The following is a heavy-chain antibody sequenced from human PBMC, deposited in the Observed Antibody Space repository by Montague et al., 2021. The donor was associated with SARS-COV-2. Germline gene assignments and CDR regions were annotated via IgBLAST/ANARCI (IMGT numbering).Heavy chain of an antibody. D-gene: IGHD4-17*01. CDR1: GGSISSSSYF. V-gene: IGHV4-39*01. J-gene: IGHJ4*03. CDR3: ARHLNYRDYGGDDY. Sequence: SETLSLTCSVSGGSISSSSYFWGWIRQPPGKGLEWIGSIYYSGGTYSNSSLKSRVTISVDTSKNQFSLKLSSVTAADTAVYYCARHLNYRDYGGDDYWGQGTTVTVSS. CDR2: IYYSGGT.